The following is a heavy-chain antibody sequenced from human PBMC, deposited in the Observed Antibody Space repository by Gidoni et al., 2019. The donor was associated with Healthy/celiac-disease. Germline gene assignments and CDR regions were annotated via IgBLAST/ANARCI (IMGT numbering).Heavy chain of an antibody. D-gene: IGHD3-3*01. CDR1: GFTFDDYA. V-gene: IGHV3-43*02. Sequence: EVQLVESGGGVVQPGGSLRLSCAAHGFTFDDYAMHWVRQAPGKGLECVSLISGDGGSTYYADSVKGRFTISRDNSKNSLYLQMNSLRTEDTALYYCARAHYDFWSGYTFFDYWGQGTLVTVSS. CDR2: ISGDGGST. CDR3: ARAHYDFWSGYTFFDY. J-gene: IGHJ4*02.